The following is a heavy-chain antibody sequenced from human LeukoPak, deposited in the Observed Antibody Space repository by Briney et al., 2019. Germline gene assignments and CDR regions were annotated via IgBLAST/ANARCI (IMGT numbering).Heavy chain of an antibody. D-gene: IGHD4-17*01. CDR2: IYYSGST. CDR3: ARFGPLRRDPWATVTSYWYFDL. Sequence: SETLSLTCTVSGGSISSYYWSWIRQPPGKGLEWIGYIYYSGSTNYNPSLKSRVTISVDTSKNQFSLKLSSVTAADTAVYYCARFGPLRRDPWATVTSYWYFDLWGRGTLVTVSS. CDR1: GGSISSYY. V-gene: IGHV4-59*01. J-gene: IGHJ2*01.